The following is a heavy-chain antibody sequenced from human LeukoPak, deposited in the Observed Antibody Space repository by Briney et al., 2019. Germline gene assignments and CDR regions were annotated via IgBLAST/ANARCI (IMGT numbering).Heavy chain of an antibody. CDR3: ARTPIAAASHNWFDP. CDR1: GFTFSSYW. CDR2: INSDGSST. D-gene: IGHD6-13*01. Sequence: PGGSLRLSCAASGFTFSSYWMHWVRQAPGKGLVWVSRINSDGSSTSHADSVKGRFTISRDNAKNTLYLQMNSLRAEDTAVYYCARTPIAAASHNWFDPWGQGTLVTVSS. J-gene: IGHJ5*02. V-gene: IGHV3-74*01.